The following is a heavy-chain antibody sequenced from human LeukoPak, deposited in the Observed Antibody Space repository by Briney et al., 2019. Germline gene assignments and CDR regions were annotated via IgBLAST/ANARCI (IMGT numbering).Heavy chain of an antibody. Sequence: GGSLRLSCAASGFTFSSYGMHWVRQAPGKGLEWVAVISYDGSNKSYADSVKGRFTISRDNSKNTLYLQMNSLRAEDTAVYYCAREKASGWYVGDYWGQGTLVTVSS. J-gene: IGHJ4*02. CDR3: AREKASGWYVGDY. V-gene: IGHV3-30*03. CDR2: ISYDGSNK. CDR1: GFTFSSYG. D-gene: IGHD6-19*01.